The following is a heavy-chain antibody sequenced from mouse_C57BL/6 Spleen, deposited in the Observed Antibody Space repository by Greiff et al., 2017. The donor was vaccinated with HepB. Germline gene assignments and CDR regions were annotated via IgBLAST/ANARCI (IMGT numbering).Heavy chain of an antibody. Sequence: EVKLQQSGPELVKPGASVKISCKASGYTFTDYYMNWVKQSHGKSLEWIGDINPNNGGTSYNQKFKGKATLTVDKSSNTAYMELRSLTSEESAVYYCARWGTTVVATDYWGQGTTLTVSS. CDR1: GYTFTDYY. V-gene: IGHV1-26*01. D-gene: IGHD1-1*01. J-gene: IGHJ2*01. CDR3: ARWGTTVVATDY. CDR2: INPNNGGT.